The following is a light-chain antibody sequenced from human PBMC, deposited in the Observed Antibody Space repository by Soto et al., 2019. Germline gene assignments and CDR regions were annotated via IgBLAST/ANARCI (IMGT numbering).Light chain of an antibody. Sequence: DIQLTQSPSFLSASVGDRVTVTCRASQGISSYLAWYQQKPGKAPKLLIYAASTLQSGVPSRFSGSGSGTEFTLTISSLQPEDFATYYCQQYYSYPLTFGQGTRLEI. J-gene: IGKJ5*01. CDR1: QGISSY. CDR2: AAS. V-gene: IGKV1-9*01. CDR3: QQYYSYPLT.